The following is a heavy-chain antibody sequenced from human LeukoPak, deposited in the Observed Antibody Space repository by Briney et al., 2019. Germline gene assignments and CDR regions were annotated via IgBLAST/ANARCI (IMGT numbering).Heavy chain of an antibody. V-gene: IGHV3-30*18. J-gene: IGHJ4*02. CDR3: AKDTGELRYFDWLFDY. CDR2: ISCDGSNK. CDR1: GFTFSSYG. D-gene: IGHD3-9*01. Sequence: GRSLRLSCAASGFTFSSYGMHWVRQAPGKGLEWVAVISCDGSNKYYADSVKGRFTISRDNSKNTLYLQMNSLRAEDTAVYYCAKDTGELRYFDWLFDYWGQGTLVTVSS.